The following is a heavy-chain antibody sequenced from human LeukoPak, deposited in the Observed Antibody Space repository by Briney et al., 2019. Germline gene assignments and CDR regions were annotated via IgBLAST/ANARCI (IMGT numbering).Heavy chain of an antibody. CDR2: INSDGSST. Sequence: TGGSLRLSCAASGFTFSSYWMHWVRHAPGKGLVWVSRINSDGSSTSYADSVEGRFAISRDNAKNTLYLQMNSLRAEDTAVYYCARGGSYDFWSGYFTGYYMDVWGKGTTVTVSS. CDR3: ARGGSYDFWSGYFTGYYMDV. V-gene: IGHV3-74*01. J-gene: IGHJ6*03. D-gene: IGHD3-3*01. CDR1: GFTFSSYW.